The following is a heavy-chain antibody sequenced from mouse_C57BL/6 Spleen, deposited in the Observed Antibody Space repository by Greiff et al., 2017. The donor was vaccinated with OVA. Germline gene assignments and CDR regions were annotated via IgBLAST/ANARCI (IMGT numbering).Heavy chain of an antibody. CDR1: GYTFTSYW. CDR2: IHPNSGST. CDR3: ARAPTLRDYAMDY. J-gene: IGHJ4*01. V-gene: IGHV1-64*01. Sequence: VQLQQPGAELVKPGASVKLSCKASGYTFTSYWMHWVKQRPGQGLEWIGMIHPNSGSTNYNEKFKSKATLTVDKSSSTAYMQLSSLTSEDSAVYYCARAPTLRDYAMDYWGQGTSVTVSS. D-gene: IGHD1-1*01.